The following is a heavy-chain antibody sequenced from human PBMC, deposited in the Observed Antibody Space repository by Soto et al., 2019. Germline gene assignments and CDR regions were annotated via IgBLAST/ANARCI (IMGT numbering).Heavy chain of an antibody. CDR2: IYHSGST. Sequence: PSETLSLTCAVSGGSISSGGYSWNWIRQPPGKGLEWIGYIYHSGSTYYNPSLKSRVIISVDKSKNQFSLKLTSVTAADTAVYYCARDQLEGNWFDPWRQGTLVTVSS. J-gene: IGHJ5*02. CDR1: GGSISSGGYS. V-gene: IGHV4-30-2*01. D-gene: IGHD1-1*01. CDR3: ARDQLEGNWFDP.